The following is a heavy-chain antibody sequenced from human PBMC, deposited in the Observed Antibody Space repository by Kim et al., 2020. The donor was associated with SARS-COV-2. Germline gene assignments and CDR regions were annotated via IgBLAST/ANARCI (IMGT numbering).Heavy chain of an antibody. CDR2: IYSGGST. D-gene: IGHD4-4*01. CDR3: ARNRNDYSNYGPIKSYYYYMDV. J-gene: IGHJ6*03. V-gene: IGHV3-66*01. CDR1: GFTVSSNY. Sequence: GGSLRLSCAASGFTVSSNYMSWVRQAPGKGLEWVSVIYSGGSTYYADSVKGRFTISRDNSKNTLYLQMNSLRAEDTAVYYCARNRNDYSNYGPIKSYYYYMDVWGKGTTVTVSS.